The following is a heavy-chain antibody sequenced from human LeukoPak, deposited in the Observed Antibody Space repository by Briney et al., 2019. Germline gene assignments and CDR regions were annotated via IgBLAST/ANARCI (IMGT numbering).Heavy chain of an antibody. D-gene: IGHD1-26*01. CDR3: AKDIGRLGFDY. CDR1: GFTFDDLA. J-gene: IGHJ4*02. CDR2: ISGDGGST. V-gene: IGHV3-43*02. Sequence: GGSLRLSCAASGFTFDDLAIRWVRQAPGEGLGWVSLISGDGGSTYYADSVKGRFTISRDNSKNSLYLQMNSLRTEDTALYYCAKDIGRLGFDYWGQGTLVTVAS.